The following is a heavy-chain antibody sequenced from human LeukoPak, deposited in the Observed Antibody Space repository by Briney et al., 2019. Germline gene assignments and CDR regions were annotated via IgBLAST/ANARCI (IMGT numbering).Heavy chain of an antibody. CDR3: AKDGKTRNWNYFQAKPVY. V-gene: IGHV3-23*01. CDR2: LISSGAVT. CDR1: GFPFSNYV. J-gene: IGHJ4*02. Sequence: PGGSLRLSCAASGFPFSNYVMSWVRQAPGKGLEWVSSLISSGAVTYYADSVKGRSTISRDNSKNTLYLQMNSLRAEDTAVYYCAKDGKTRNWNYFQAKPVYWGQGTLVTVSS. D-gene: IGHD1-7*01.